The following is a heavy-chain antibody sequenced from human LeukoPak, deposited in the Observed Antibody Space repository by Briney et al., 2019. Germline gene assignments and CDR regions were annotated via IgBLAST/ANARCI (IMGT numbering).Heavy chain of an antibody. CDR2: IYYSGST. Sequence: SETLSLXXTVSGXSISSYYWSWIRQPPGKGLEWIGYIYYSGSTNYNPSLKSRVTISVGTSKNQFSLKLSSVTAADTAVYYCARDYGSGSQPFDYWGQGTLVTVSS. V-gene: IGHV4-59*01. CDR3: ARDYGSGSQPFDY. J-gene: IGHJ4*02. D-gene: IGHD3-10*01. CDR1: GXSISSYY.